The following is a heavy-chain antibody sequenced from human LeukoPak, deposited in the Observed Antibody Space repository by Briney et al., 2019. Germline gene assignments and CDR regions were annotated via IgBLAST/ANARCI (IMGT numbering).Heavy chain of an antibody. CDR1: GYTFTDYY. J-gene: IGHJ4*02. V-gene: IGHV1-69-2*01. D-gene: IGHD2-2*01. CDR2: VDTEDGET. Sequence: ASVKVSCKVSGYTFTDYYMHWVQQAPGKGLEWIGLVDTEDGETIYAEKFQGRVTITADTSTDTAYMELSSLRSEDTAVYYCAQYQPPIPYWGQGTLVTVSS. CDR3: AQYQPPIPY.